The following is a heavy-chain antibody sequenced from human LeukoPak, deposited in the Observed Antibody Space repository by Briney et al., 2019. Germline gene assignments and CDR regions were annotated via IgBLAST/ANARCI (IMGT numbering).Heavy chain of an antibody. D-gene: IGHD4-17*01. J-gene: IGHJ4*02. CDR3: ARDGDYGGWGY. CDR1: GFTFSNYV. Sequence: GRSLRLSCAASGFTFSNYVMHWVRQAPGKGLEWVAVISYDGSNKYYADSVKGRFTISRDNSKNTLYLQMNSLRAEDTAVYYCARDGDYGGWGYWGQGTLVTVSS. V-gene: IGHV3-30-3*01. CDR2: ISYDGSNK.